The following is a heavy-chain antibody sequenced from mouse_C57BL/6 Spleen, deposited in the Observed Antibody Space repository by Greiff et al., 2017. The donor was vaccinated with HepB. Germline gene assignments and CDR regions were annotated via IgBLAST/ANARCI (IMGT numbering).Heavy chain of an antibody. V-gene: IGHV1-50*01. CDR1: GYTFTSYW. CDR3: ARSDHGDY. CDR2: IDPSDSYT. Sequence: QVQLQQPGAELVKPGASVKLSCKASGYTFTSYWMQWVKQRPGQGLEWIGEIDPSDSYTNYNQKFKGKATLTVDTSSSTAYMQLISLTSEDSAVYYCARSDHGDYWGQGTTLTVSS. J-gene: IGHJ2*01.